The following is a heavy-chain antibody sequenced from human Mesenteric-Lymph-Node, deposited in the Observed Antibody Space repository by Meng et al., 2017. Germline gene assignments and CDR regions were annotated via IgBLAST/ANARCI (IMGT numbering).Heavy chain of an antibody. CDR3: ARTGCSSSSCYDY. CDR2: INAGNGNT. J-gene: IGHJ4*02. V-gene: IGHV1-3*01. D-gene: IGHD2-2*01. CDR1: GYSFTTYA. Sequence: QVHVVQSGAEVKKPGASVKVSCKASGYSFTTYAMHCVRQAPGQRLEWMGWINAGNGNTKYSEKFQSRVTITRDTAASTAYMELSSLRSEDTAVNYCARTGCSSSSCYDYWGQGTLVTVSS.